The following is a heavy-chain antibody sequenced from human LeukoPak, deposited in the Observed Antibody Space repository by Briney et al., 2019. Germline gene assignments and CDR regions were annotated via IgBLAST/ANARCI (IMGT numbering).Heavy chain of an antibody. CDR2: INSDGSST. CDR1: GFTFSSYW. J-gene: IGHJ1*01. Sequence: GGSLRLSCAASGFTFSSYWMHWARQAPGKGLVWVSRINSDGSSTSYADSVKGRFTISRDNAKNTLYLQMNSLRAEDTAVYYCARDDYGDYRINFQHWGQGTLVSVSS. V-gene: IGHV3-74*01. D-gene: IGHD4-17*01. CDR3: ARDDYGDYRINFQH.